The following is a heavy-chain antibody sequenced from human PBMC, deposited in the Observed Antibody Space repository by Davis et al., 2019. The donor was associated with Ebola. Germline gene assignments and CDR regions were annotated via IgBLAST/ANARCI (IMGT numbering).Heavy chain of an antibody. Sequence: GESLKISCAASGFTFSGSAMHWVRQASGKELEWVGRIRSKANSNATAYAASVKGRFTISRDDSKNTAYLQMNSLKTEDTAVYYCTSITMVQGVMPDYWGQGTLVTVSS. CDR1: GFTFSGSA. D-gene: IGHD3-10*01. J-gene: IGHJ4*02. CDR2: IRSKANSNAT. V-gene: IGHV3-73*01. CDR3: TSITMVQGVMPDY.